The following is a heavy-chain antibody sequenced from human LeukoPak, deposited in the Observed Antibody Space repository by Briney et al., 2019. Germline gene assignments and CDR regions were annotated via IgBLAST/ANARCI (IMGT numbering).Heavy chain of an antibody. CDR1: GFTFSIYG. V-gene: IGHV3-48*01. Sequence: GGSLRLSCAASGFTFSIYGMNWVRQAPGKGLEWLSYIRSSGSSTYYADSVKGRFTISRDNSKNTLYLQMNSLRAEDTAVYYCARVVWIRGPGAFDIWGQGTMVTVSS. CDR3: ARVVWIRGPGAFDI. D-gene: IGHD5-18*01. J-gene: IGHJ3*02. CDR2: IRSSGSST.